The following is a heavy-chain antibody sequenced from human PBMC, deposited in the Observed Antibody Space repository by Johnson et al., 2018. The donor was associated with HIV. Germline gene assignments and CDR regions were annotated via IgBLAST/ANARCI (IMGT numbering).Heavy chain of an antibody. J-gene: IGHJ3*02. CDR1: GFTVSSNY. V-gene: IGHV3-53*01. CDR3: ARGRPNYYDSSGRYVPVAFDI. D-gene: IGHD3-22*01. CDR2: IYSGGST. Sequence: VQLVESGGGLIQPGGSLRLSCAASGFTVSSNYMSWVRQAPGKGLEWVSVIYSGGSTYYADSVKGRFTISRDNSKNTLYLQMNSLRAEDKAVYYCARGRPNYYDSSGRYVPVAFDIWGQGTMVTVSS.